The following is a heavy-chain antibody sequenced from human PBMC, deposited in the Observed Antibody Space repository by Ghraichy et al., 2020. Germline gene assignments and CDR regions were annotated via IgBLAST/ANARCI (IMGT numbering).Heavy chain of an antibody. D-gene: IGHD3-3*01. V-gene: IGHV1-3*01. CDR1: GYTFSNFA. Sequence: ASVKVSCRASGYTFSNFAIHWVRQAPGQRPEWMGWVSGGNGDTKYAQGFKGRVTMTRDTSANTAYMELRSLRSEDTALYYCARGYDFWTWGQGTLVTVSS. J-gene: IGHJ5*02. CDR3: ARGYDFWT. CDR2: VSGGNGDT.